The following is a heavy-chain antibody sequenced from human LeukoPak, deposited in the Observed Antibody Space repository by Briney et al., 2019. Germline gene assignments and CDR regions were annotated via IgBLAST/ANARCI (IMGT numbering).Heavy chain of an antibody. CDR3: ARGLNRNDYGDYGY. Sequence: PSETLSLTCTVSGGSISRDYWSWIRQPPGKGLEWIGYIYYTGSTNYNPSLKSRVTISVDTSKNQFSLKLSSVTAADTAVYYCARGLNRNDYGDYGYWGQGTLVTVSS. V-gene: IGHV4-59*01. CDR1: GGSISRDY. CDR2: IYYTGST. D-gene: IGHD4-17*01. J-gene: IGHJ4*02.